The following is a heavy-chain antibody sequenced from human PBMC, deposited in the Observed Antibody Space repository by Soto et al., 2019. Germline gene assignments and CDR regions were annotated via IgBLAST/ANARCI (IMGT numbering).Heavy chain of an antibody. J-gene: IGHJ4*02. V-gene: IGHV3-23*01. Sequence: GGSLRLSCAASGFTFNTYPMSWVRQAPGKGLEWVSAIGGGGFDTYYADSVKGRFTISRDNSKNTLYLQTNRLRAEDTAVYYCARHDDSSGYLTDFDDWGQGSLVTVSS. CDR3: ARHDDSSGYLTDFDD. CDR2: IGGGGFDT. CDR1: GFTFNTYP. D-gene: IGHD3-22*01.